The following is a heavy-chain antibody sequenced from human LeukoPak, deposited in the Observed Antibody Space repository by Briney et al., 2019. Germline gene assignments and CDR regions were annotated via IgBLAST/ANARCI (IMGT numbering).Heavy chain of an antibody. CDR1: GYTFSSYG. CDR3: ARQKYGADYNGMDV. V-gene: IGHV1-18*01. Sequence: ASVKVSCKASGYTFSSYGISWVRLARGRGPEHMASINPQKTNTNYAQKFQGRVTVTADTSTNTAYMEVRSLRSDDTAIYYCARQKYGADYNGMDVWGQGTTVTVSS. J-gene: IGHJ6*02. D-gene: IGHD4/OR15-4a*01. CDR2: INPQKTNT.